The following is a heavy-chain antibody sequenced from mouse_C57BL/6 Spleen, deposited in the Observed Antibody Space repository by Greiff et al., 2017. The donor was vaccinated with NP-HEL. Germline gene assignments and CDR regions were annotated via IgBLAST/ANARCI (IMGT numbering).Heavy chain of an antibody. Sequence: EVKVEESGGGLVQPGGSMKLSCAASGFTFSDAWMDWVRQSPEKGLEWVAEIRNKANNHATYYAESVKGRFTISRDDSKSSVYLQMNSLRAEDTGIYYCTRGLLRYPYYAMDYWGQGTSVTVSS. D-gene: IGHD1-1*01. CDR1: GFTFSDAW. J-gene: IGHJ4*01. CDR2: IRNKANNHAT. CDR3: TRGLLRYPYYAMDY. V-gene: IGHV6-6*01.